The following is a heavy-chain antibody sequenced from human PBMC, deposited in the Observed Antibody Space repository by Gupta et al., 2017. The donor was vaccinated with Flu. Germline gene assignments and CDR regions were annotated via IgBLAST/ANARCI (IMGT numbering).Heavy chain of an antibody. V-gene: IGHV4-4*07. CDR3: ARDGGNSYGAGFDY. Sequence: QVQLQESGPGLVKPSETLSLTCTVYGGSISSHWWIWIRQSAGKGLGWIGSIYPSGSTNYNPSLKSRVTMSVDTSKNPFSLKVSSVTAADTAVYYCARDGGNSYGAGFDYWGQGTLVTVSS. CDR2: IYPSGST. CDR1: GGSISSHW. J-gene: IGHJ4*02. D-gene: IGHD5-18*01.